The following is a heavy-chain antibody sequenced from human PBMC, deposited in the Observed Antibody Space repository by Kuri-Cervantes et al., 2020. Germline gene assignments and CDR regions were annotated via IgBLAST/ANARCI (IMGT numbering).Heavy chain of an antibody. CDR1: GYTFTSYA. Sequence: ASVKVSCKASGYTFTSYAMHWVRQAPGQRLEWMGWINAGNGNTKYSQKFQGRVTTTRDTSASTAYMELSSLRSEDTAVYYCARVPYDFWSGYYGVLDYWGQGTLVTVSS. J-gene: IGHJ4*02. D-gene: IGHD3-3*01. CDR2: INAGNGNT. V-gene: IGHV1-3*01. CDR3: ARVPYDFWSGYYGVLDY.